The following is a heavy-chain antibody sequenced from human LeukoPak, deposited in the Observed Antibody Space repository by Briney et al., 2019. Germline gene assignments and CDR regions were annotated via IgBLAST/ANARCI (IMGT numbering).Heavy chain of an antibody. J-gene: IGHJ4*02. CDR3: ARLRIVGATSSPLDY. CDR1: GYSFTSYW. V-gene: IGHV5-51*01. Sequence: GESLQISCKGSGYSFTSYWIGWVRQMPGKGLEWMGIIYPGDSDTRYSPSFQGQVTISADKSISTAYLQWSSLKASDTAMYYCARLRIVGATSSPLDYWGQGTLVTVSS. D-gene: IGHD1-26*01. CDR2: IYPGDSDT.